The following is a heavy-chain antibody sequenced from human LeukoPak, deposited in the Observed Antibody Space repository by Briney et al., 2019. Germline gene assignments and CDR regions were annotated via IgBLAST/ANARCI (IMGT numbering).Heavy chain of an antibody. CDR2: ISGSGGST. J-gene: IGHJ4*02. V-gene: IGHV3-23*01. D-gene: IGHD4-23*01. Sequence: GGSLRLSCAASGFTFSSYAMSWVRQAPGEGLEWVSAISGSGGSTYYADSVKGRFTISRDNSKNTLYLQMNSLRAEDTAVYYCAKDQGFFATVAYFDYWGQGTLVTVSS. CDR1: GFTFSSYA. CDR3: AKDQGFFATVAYFDY.